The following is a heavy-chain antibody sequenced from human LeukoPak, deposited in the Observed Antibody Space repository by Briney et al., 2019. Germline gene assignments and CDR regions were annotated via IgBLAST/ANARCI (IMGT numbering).Heavy chain of an antibody. Sequence: GASVKVSCKTSGYTSIDYYVHWVRKAPGQGLEWLGWINPNSGGTSNAQMLQGRVTLTRDTSINTAYMELRRLTSDDTAVYYCARDFIRGSSFAYRLLESWGQGTLVIVSS. CDR3: ARDFIRGSSFAYRLLES. CDR2: INPNSGGT. CDR1: GYTSIDYY. J-gene: IGHJ4*02. D-gene: IGHD5-18*01. V-gene: IGHV1-2*02.